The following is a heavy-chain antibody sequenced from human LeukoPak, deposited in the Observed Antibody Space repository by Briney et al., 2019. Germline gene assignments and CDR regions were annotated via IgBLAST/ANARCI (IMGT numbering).Heavy chain of an antibody. J-gene: IGHJ4*02. CDR3: ARRTGYSSGSFDY. CDR1: GGSISSYY. V-gene: IGHV4-39*01. Sequence: KPSETLSLTCTVSGGSISSYYWGWIRQPPGRGLEWIGTIYYSGSTYYNPSLKSRVTISVDTSKNQFSLKLNSVTAADTAVYYCARRTGYSSGSFDYWGQGTLVTVSS. D-gene: IGHD6-19*01. CDR2: IYYSGST.